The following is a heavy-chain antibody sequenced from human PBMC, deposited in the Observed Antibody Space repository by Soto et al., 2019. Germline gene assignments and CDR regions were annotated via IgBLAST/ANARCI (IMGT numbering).Heavy chain of an antibody. CDR3: ANLNYYDSSCYYYPFDY. V-gene: IGHV3-23*01. D-gene: IGHD3-22*01. Sequence: EVQLLESGGGLVQPGGSLRLSCAASGFTFSSYAMSWVRQAPGKGLEWVSAISGSGGSTYYGDSVKGRFTISRDNSKNTMYLRMNSLRAEYTAVYYCANLNYYDSSCYYYPFDYWGQGTLVTVSS. J-gene: IGHJ4*02. CDR2: ISGSGGST. CDR1: GFTFSSYA.